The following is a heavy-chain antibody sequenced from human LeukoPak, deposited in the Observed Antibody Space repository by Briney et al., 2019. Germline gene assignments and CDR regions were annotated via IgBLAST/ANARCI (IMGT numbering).Heavy chain of an antibody. V-gene: IGHV3-53*01. Sequence: GGSLRLSCAASEFSVGSNYMTWVRQAPGKGLEWVSLIYSGGSTYYADSVKGRFTISRDNSKNTLYLQMNSLRAEDTAVYYCAKIGPEVAATPAFDYWGQGTLVTVSS. J-gene: IGHJ4*02. D-gene: IGHD2-15*01. CDR3: AKIGPEVAATPAFDY. CDR1: EFSVGSNY. CDR2: IYSGGST.